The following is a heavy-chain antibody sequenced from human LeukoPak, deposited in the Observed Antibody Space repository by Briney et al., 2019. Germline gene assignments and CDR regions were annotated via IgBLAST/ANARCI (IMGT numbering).Heavy chain of an antibody. D-gene: IGHD6-13*01. CDR2: MNANSDNT. J-gene: IGHJ5*02. V-gene: IGHV1-8*01. CDR3: ARVRQQLVFWKKYNWFDP. Sequence: GASVKVSCKASGYTFTSYDINWVRQATGQGLEWMGWMNANSDNTSYAQKFQGRVTMTRNTSTSTAYMELSSLRSEDTAVYYCARVRQQLVFWKKYNWFDPWGQGTLVSVSS. CDR1: GYTFTSYD.